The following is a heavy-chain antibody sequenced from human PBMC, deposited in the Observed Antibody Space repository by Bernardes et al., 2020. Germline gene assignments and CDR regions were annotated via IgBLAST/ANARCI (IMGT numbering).Heavy chain of an antibody. CDR3: ASPPTIDYGDYIFDYYYMDV. J-gene: IGHJ6*03. Sequence: GGSLRLSCVASGFSLSSYAMNWVRQAPGKGLEWVSSISVSSSYIYYADSVKGRFTISRDNTKNSLFLQMDSLRAEDTAVYYCASPPTIDYGDYIFDYYYMDVWGKGTTVTVSS. D-gene: IGHD4-17*01. V-gene: IGHV3-21*01. CDR2: ISVSSSYI. CDR1: GFSLSSYA.